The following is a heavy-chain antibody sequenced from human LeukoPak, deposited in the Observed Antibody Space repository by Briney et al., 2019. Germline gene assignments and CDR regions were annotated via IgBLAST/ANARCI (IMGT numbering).Heavy chain of an antibody. V-gene: IGHV3-30*04. CDR2: ISYDGSNK. J-gene: IGHJ2*01. CDR1: GFTFSSYA. CDR3: ARDRGGDGNWYFDL. Sequence: PGGSLRLSCAASGFTFSSYAMHWVRQAPGKGLEWVAVISYDGSNKYYADSVKGRSTISRDNSKNTLYLQMNSLRAEDTAVYYCARDRGGDGNWYFDLWGRGTLVTVSS. D-gene: IGHD3-16*01.